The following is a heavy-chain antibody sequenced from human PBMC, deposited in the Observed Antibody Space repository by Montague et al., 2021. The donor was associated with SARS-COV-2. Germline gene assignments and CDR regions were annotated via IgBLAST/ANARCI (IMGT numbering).Heavy chain of an antibody. CDR2: IYYSGIT. Sequence: SETLSLTCTVSGGSIRTSSYYWGWIRQPPGKGLDWIGRIYYSGITYYNPSLKSRVTISVDTSTNQFSLKLSSVTAADTAVYYCALRGGALDAFDIWGQGTMVIVSS. V-gene: IGHV4-39*01. D-gene: IGHD4-17*01. CDR1: GGSIRTSSYY. CDR3: ALRGGALDAFDI. J-gene: IGHJ3*02.